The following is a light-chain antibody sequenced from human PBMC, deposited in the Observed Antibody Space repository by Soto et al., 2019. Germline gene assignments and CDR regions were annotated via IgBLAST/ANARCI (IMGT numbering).Light chain of an antibody. J-gene: IGKJ1*01. CDR2: AAS. V-gene: IGKV1-39*01. CDR3: QQSYSTPEA. Sequence: DIQMTQSPSSLSASVGDRVTITCRASQSISSYLNWYQQKPWKAPKLLIYAASSLQSGVPLRFSGSGSGTDFTLTISSLQPEDFANYYCQQSYSTPEAFGQGTKVEIK. CDR1: QSISSY.